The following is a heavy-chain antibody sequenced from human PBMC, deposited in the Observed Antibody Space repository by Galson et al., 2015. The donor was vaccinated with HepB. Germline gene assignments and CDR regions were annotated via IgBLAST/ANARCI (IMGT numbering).Heavy chain of an antibody. CDR2: ISGSGGST. Sequence: SGAEVKKPGESLRLSCAASGFTFSSYAMSWVRQAPGKGLEWVSAISGSGGSTYYADSVKGRLTISRDNSKNTLYLQMNSLRAEDTAVYYCAKAPLPDNWNDGAPWFQHWGQGTLVTVSSGSASAPTVYYDSSGSAFDIWGQGTMVTVSS. V-gene: IGHV3-23*01. CDR3: AKAPLPDNWNDGAPWFQHWGQGTLVTVSSGSASAPTVYYDSSGSAFDI. CDR1: GFTFSSYA. J-gene: IGHJ3*02. D-gene: IGHD3-22*01.